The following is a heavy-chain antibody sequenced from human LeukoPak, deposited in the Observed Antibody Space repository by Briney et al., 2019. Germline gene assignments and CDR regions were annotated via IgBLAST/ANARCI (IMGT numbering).Heavy chain of an antibody. D-gene: IGHD1-26*01. CDR3: ARDPSWEILSYFDY. V-gene: IGHV3-11*04. Sequence: GGSLRLSCTASGFTFRNYYMTWIRQAPGKGLVWVSYISASGDTIYYGDSVRGRFTISRDNAKNSLYLDMNTLKAEDTAVYYCARDPSWEILSYFDYWGQGTLVTVSS. CDR2: ISASGDTI. J-gene: IGHJ4*02. CDR1: GFTFRNYY.